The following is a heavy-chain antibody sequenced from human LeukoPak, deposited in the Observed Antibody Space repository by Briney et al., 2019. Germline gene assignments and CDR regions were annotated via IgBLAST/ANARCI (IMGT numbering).Heavy chain of an antibody. J-gene: IGHJ4*02. V-gene: IGHV3-30*18. CDR3: AKQSGADRGHLDF. CDR1: GFTFSSYA. D-gene: IGHD4/OR15-4a*01. CDR2: ISYDGSNK. Sequence: PGGSLRLSCAASGFTFSSYAMHWVRQAPGKGLEGVAIISYDGSNKYYADSVKGRFTISRDNSKNTLYLQMNSLRPEDTAVYYCAKQSGADRGHLDFWGQGTLVTVSS.